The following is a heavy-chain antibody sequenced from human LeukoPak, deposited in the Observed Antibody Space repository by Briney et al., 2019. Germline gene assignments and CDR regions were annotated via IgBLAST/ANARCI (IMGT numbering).Heavy chain of an antibody. CDR3: ARVRVWFGELIPYYYYMDV. V-gene: IGHV3-7*01. J-gene: IGHJ6*03. D-gene: IGHD3-10*01. Sequence: QPGGSLRLSCAASGFTFSSYWMSWVRQAPGKGLEWVANIKQDGSEKYYVDSVKGRFTISRDNAKNSLYLQMNSLRAEDTAVYYCARVRVWFGELIPYYYYMDVWGKGTTVTISS. CDR1: GFTFSSYW. CDR2: IKQDGSEK.